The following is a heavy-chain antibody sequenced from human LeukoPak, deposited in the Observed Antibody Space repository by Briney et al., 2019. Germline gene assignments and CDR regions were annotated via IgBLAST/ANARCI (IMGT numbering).Heavy chain of an antibody. D-gene: IGHD1-14*01. J-gene: IGHJ6*02. CDR3: ARETIRNGMDA. V-gene: IGHV4-59*01. Sequence: SETLSLTCTVSGGSISSYYWSWIRQPPGKGLEWIGYICYSGSTNYNPSLKSRVTISVDTSKNQFSLKLSSVTAADTAVYYCARETIRNGMDAWGQGTTVTVSS. CDR2: ICYSGST. CDR1: GGSISSYY.